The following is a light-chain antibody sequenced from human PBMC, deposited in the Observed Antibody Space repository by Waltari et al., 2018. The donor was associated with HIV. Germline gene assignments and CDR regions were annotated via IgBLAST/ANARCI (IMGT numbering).Light chain of an antibody. CDR2: EVS. J-gene: IGLJ2*01. CDR3: CSYAGGSTLV. V-gene: IGLV2-23*02. CDR1: TSDMSSLNF. Sequence: HSVLPQPASVSGSPGQSITISCSGPTSDMSSLNFVSWYQQYPGKAPKLLLYEVSKRPSGVSNRFSGSKSGNTASLTISGLQAEDEGDYHCCSYAGGSTLVFGGGTKLTVL.